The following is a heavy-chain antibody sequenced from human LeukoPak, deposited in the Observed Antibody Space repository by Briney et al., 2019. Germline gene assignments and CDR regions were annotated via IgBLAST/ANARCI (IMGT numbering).Heavy chain of an antibody. CDR3: ARDLPTALGYYGMDV. D-gene: IGHD5-18*01. CDR2: INPNSGGT. V-gene: IGHV1-2*02. J-gene: IGHJ6*02. CDR1: GYTFTGYY. Sequence: ASVKVSCKASGYTFTGYYMLWVRQAPGQGLEWMGWINPNSGGTNYAQKFQGRVTMTRDTSISTAYMELSRLRSDDTAVYYCARDLPTALGYYGMDVWGQGTTVTVSS.